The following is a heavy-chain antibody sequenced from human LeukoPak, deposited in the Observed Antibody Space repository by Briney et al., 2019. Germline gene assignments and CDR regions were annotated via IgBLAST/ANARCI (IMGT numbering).Heavy chain of an antibody. CDR2: IIPIFGTA. Sequence: ASVKVSCKASGGTFSSYAISWVRQAPGQGLEWMGGIIPIFGTANYAQKFQGRVTITADKSTSTAYMELSSLRSEDTAVYYCSGGVVRGVMPYYYYMDVWGKGTTVTVSS. J-gene: IGHJ6*03. CDR3: SGGVVRGVMPYYYYMDV. V-gene: IGHV1-69*06. D-gene: IGHD3-10*01. CDR1: GGTFSSYA.